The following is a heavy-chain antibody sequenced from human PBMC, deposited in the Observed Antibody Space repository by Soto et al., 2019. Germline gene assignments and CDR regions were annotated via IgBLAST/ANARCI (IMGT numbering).Heavy chain of an antibody. CDR3: ARVRSGVGYNWFDP. CDR1: GGSIISGAYY. D-gene: IGHD3-10*01. V-gene: IGHV4-31*03. J-gene: IGHJ5*02. Sequence: SETLSLTCTVSGGSIISGAYYWSWIRQHPGKGLEWIGNIYYRGSTNYNPSLKSRLTISVDTSKNQFSLKLTSVTAADTAMYYCARVRSGVGYNWFDPWGQGTLVTVSS. CDR2: IYYRGST.